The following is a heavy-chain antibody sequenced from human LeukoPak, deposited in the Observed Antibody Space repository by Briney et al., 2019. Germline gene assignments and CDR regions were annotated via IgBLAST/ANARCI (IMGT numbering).Heavy chain of an antibody. CDR1: GLTFSSYA. D-gene: IGHD6-19*01. J-gene: IGHJ6*02. CDR3: ARGTPSSSGWLYYGMDV. CDR2: ISYDGSNK. V-gene: IGHV3-30-3*01. Sequence: PGGSLRLSCAASGLTFSSYAMHWVRQAPGKGLEWVAVISYDGSNKYYADSVKGRFTISRDNSKNTLYLQMNSLRAEDTAVYYCARGTPSSSGWLYYGMDVWGQGTTVTVSS.